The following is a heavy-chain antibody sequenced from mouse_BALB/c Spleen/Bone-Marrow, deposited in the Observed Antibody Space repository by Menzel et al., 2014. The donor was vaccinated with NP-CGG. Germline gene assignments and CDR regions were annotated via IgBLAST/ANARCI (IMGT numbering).Heavy chain of an antibody. CDR3: ARTYYDYDWFAY. Sequence: VKLVESGVEFVKPGASVKLSCKASGYTFTSYWMHWVKRRPGQGLEWIGEIDPSDSYTKYNQNFKGKATLTVDKSSSTAYMQLSSLTSEDSAVYYCARTYYDYDWFAYWGQGTLVTVSA. V-gene: IGHV1-69*02. D-gene: IGHD2-4*01. CDR2: IDPSDSYT. J-gene: IGHJ3*01. CDR1: GYTFTSYW.